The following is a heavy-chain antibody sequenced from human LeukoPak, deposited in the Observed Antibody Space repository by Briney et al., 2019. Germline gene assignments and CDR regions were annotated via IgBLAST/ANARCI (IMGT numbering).Heavy chain of an antibody. V-gene: IGHV4-34*01. CDR3: ATCEPLLVRDP. J-gene: IGHJ5*02. Sequence: PSETLSHTCAVHGVSFSDYHWLWHRHPPEKGLEWWGENSHSEVTKHPPSQKTRVTMSADASKTQFPVTLTSLPAAHAAILFCATCEPLLVRDPWGQGTLV. D-gene: IGHD3-9*01. CDR2: NSHSEVT. CDR1: GVSFSDYH.